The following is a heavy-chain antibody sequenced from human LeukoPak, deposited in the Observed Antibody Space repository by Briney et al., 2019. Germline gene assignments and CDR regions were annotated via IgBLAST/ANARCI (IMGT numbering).Heavy chain of an antibody. Sequence: SETLSLTCTVSGGSIGSYYWSWIWQPAGKGLEWIGRSYTTGSTSYNPSLKSRVTMSLDTSKNQLSLNLSSVTAADTAVYYCARSGGSGFQLDSWGQGTLVTVSS. CDR1: GGSIGSYY. CDR3: ARSGGSGFQLDS. V-gene: IGHV4-4*07. J-gene: IGHJ4*02. D-gene: IGHD1-26*01. CDR2: SYTTGST.